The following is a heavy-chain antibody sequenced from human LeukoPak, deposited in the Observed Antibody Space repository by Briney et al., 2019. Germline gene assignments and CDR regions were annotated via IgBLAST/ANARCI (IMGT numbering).Heavy chain of an antibody. V-gene: IGHV3-15*01. CDR3: TTDQRTGSSWHHYYYYGMDV. D-gene: IGHD6-13*01. CDR2: IKSKTDGGTT. CDR1: GFTFSNTW. J-gene: IGHJ6*02. Sequence: GGSLRLSCAASGFTFSNTWMSWARQAPGKGLEWVGRIKSKTDGGTTDYAAPVKGRFTISRDDSKNTLYLQMNSLKTEDTAVYYCTTDQRTGSSWHHYYYYGMDVWGQGTTVTVSS.